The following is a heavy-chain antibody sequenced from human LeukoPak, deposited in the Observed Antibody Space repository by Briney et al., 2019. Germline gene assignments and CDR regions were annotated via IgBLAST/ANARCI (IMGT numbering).Heavy chain of an antibody. J-gene: IGHJ5*02. Sequence: SDTLSLSCAVSGYSISSSKWWGWIRQPPGKGREWMGYICYSGSTYYNPSLKSQVSMSVDTSTTQFSLKLSFVTAVDKDVYYCARGVSEQLSEYDNWFDPWGQGTLVTVSS. V-gene: IGHV4-28*03. CDR2: ICYSGST. D-gene: IGHD5-18*01. CDR1: GYSISSSKW. CDR3: ARGVSEQLSEYDNWFDP.